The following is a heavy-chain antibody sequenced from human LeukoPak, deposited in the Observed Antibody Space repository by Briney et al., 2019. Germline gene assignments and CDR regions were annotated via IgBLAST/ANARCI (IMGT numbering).Heavy chain of an antibody. D-gene: IGHD6-13*01. CDR3: AREGIAAAILDY. V-gene: IGHV4-4*02. J-gene: IGHJ4*02. CDR2: IHHSGST. Sequence: LETLSLTCAVSGGSISSINWWTWVRQPPGKGLEWIGEIHHSGSTNYSPSLKSRLTISVDKSKNQFSLKLMSVTAADTAVYYCAREGIAAAILDYWGQGTLVTVSS. CDR1: GGSISSINW.